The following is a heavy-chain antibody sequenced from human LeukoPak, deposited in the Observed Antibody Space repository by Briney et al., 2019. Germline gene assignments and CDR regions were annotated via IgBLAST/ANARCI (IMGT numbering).Heavy chain of an antibody. J-gene: IGHJ4*02. CDR3: ASPKGYCSSTSCSQGDY. V-gene: IGHV4-34*01. D-gene: IGHD2-2*01. CDR1: GGSFSGYY. CDR2: INHSGST. Sequence: SETLSLTCAVYGGSFSGYYWSWIRQPPGKGLEWIGEINHSGSTNYNPSLKSRVTISVDTSKNQFSLKLSPVTAADTAVYYCASPKGYCSSTSCSQGDYWGQGTLVTVSS.